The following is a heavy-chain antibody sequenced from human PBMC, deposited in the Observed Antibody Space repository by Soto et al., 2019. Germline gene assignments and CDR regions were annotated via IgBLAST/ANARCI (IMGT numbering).Heavy chain of an antibody. V-gene: IGHV4-34*01. CDR3: ARVGYDSSGYHRGSYYFDY. D-gene: IGHD3-22*01. J-gene: IGHJ4*02. CDR2: INHSGST. Sequence: SETLSLTCAVYGGSFSGYYWSWIRQPPGKGLEWIGEINHSGSTNYNPSLKSRVTISVDTSKNQFSLKPSSVTAADTAVYYCARVGYDSSGYHRGSYYFDYWGQGALVTVSS. CDR1: GGSFSGYY.